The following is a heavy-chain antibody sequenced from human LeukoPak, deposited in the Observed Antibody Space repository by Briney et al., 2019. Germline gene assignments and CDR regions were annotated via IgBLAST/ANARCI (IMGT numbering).Heavy chain of an antibody. CDR2: MNPNSGDT. CDR1: GYTFIVYN. V-gene: IGHV1-2*02. CDR3: ARGVGSSWFDP. D-gene: IGHD2-2*01. J-gene: IGHJ5*02. Sequence: ASVKVSCKASGYTFIVYNIHWVRQAPGQGLEWMGWMNPNSGDTNNAQKFRGRITMTRDTSISTAYMELSSLRFDDTAVYYCARGVGSSWFDPWGQGTLVTVSS.